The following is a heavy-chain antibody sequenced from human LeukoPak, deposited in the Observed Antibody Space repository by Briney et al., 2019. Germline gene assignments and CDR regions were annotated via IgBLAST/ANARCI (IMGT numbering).Heavy chain of an antibody. CDR1: GYTLTELS. D-gene: IGHD1-26*01. J-gene: IGHJ6*03. CDR3: ATAGLRFEVGASPWDYYYMDV. Sequence: ASVKVSCKVSGYTLTELSMHWVRQAPGKGLEWMGGFDPEDGETIYAQKFQGRVTMTEDTSTNTAYMELSSLRSEDTAVYYCATAGLRFEVGASPWDYYYMDVWGKGTTVTVSS. CDR2: FDPEDGET. V-gene: IGHV1-24*01.